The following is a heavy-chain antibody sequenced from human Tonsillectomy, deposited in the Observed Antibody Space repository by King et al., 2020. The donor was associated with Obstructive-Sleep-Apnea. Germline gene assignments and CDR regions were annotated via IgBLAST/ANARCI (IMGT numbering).Heavy chain of an antibody. J-gene: IGHJ3*02. CDR3: ARGAGTFDI. D-gene: IGHD1-14*01. V-gene: IGHV1-8*01. CDR1: GYTFTSDD. CDR2: MNPNTGNT. Sequence: VQLVESGAEVEKPGASVKVSCKASGYTFTSDDINWVRQATGQGLEWMGWMNPNTGNTGYAQKFQVRVTMTKNTSISTAYMELSSLRSEDTALYYWARGAGTFDIWGQGTMVTVSS.